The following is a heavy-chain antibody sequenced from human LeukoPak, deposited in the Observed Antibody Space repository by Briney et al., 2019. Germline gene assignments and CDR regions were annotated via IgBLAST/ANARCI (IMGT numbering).Heavy chain of an antibody. D-gene: IGHD1-26*01. CDR2: IHYSGNT. V-gene: IGHV4-39*01. CDR3: ARQGSGSYYRRPFDY. CDR1: GDSISSNNYY. Sequence: SETLSLTCTVSGDSISSNNYYWGWIRQPPGKGLEWIGSIHYSGNTYYNPSLKSRVTISVDTSRNQFSLKLSSVTAADTAVYYCARQGSGSYYRRPFDYWGQGTLVTVSS. J-gene: IGHJ4*02.